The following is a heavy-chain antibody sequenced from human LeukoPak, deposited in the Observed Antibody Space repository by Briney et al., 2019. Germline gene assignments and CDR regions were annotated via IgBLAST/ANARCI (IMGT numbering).Heavy chain of an antibody. V-gene: IGHV4-34*01. CDR1: GGSFSGYY. CDR3: ARPVRGP. Sequence: SETLSLTCAVYGGSFSGYYWSWIRQPPGKGLEWIGEINHSGSTNYNPSLKSRVTISVDTSTNQFSLKVSSVTAADTAMYSCARPVRGPWGQGTLVTVSS. J-gene: IGHJ5*02. CDR2: INHSGST.